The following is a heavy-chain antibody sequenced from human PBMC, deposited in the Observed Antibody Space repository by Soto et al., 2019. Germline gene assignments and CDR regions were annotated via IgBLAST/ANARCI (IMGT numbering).Heavy chain of an antibody. V-gene: IGHV1-46*01. CDR2: INPSGGST. CDR1: GYTFTNYY. CDR3: ARDRSPTWYYFDSRAWSSLDC. Sequence: QVQLVQSGAEVKKPGASVKVSCKASGYTFTNYYMHWVRQAPGQGLEWMGMINPSGGSTTYAQKFQGRVTLTRDTSTTTFYMELSSLRSEDTAVYYCARDRSPTWYYFDSRAWSSLDCWGQGTLVTVSS. J-gene: IGHJ4*02. D-gene: IGHD3-22*01.